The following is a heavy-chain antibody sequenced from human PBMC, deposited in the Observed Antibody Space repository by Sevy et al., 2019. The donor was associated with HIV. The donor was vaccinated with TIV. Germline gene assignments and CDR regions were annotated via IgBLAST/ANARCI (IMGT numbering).Heavy chain of an antibody. V-gene: IGHV4-4*07. CDR2: IYTSGST. CDR1: GGSISSYY. Sequence: SETLSLTCTVSGGSISSYYWSWIRQPAGKGLEWIGRIYTSGSTNYNPSLKSQVTMSVDTSTNQFSLKLSYVTAADTAVYYCARADYYGSGSIDYWGQGTLVTVSS. J-gene: IGHJ4*02. D-gene: IGHD3-10*01. CDR3: ARADYYGSGSIDY.